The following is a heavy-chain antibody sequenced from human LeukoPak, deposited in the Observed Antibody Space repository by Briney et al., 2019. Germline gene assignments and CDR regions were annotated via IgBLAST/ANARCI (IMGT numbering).Heavy chain of an antibody. CDR2: IGTAGDT. Sequence: PGGSLTLSCAASGFTFSSYDMHWLRQATGKGLEGVSAIGTAGDTYYAGSVKGRFTISRENAKNSLYLQMNSLRAGDTAVYYCARDRIAAAGGAFDIWGQGTMVTVSS. CDR1: GFTFSSYD. J-gene: IGHJ3*02. CDR3: ARDRIAAAGGAFDI. V-gene: IGHV3-13*01. D-gene: IGHD6-13*01.